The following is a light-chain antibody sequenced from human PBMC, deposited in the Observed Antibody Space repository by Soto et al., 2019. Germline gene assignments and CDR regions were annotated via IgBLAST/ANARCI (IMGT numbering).Light chain of an antibody. CDR2: DVS. V-gene: IGLV2-11*01. CDR1: SSDVGGYNY. J-gene: IGLJ3*02. Sequence: QSALTQPRSVSGSPGQSFTISCTGTSSDVGGYNYVSWYQQHPGKAPKLMIYDVSKRPSWVPDRFSGSKSGNTASLTISGLQSEYEADYYCCSYAGSYTWVFGGGTKVTVL. CDR3: CSYAGSYTWV.